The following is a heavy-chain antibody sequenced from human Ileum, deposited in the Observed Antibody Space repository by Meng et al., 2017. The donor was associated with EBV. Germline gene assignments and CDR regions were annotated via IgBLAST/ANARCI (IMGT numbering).Heavy chain of an antibody. CDR1: GYTFPNYA. Sequence: QVQLLQSGAWVKKPGASVKLSCKASGYTFPNYAIHWVRQAPGQRPEWMGWINADNGNTKYSQKLQGRVTITRNTPASTVYMDVRSLRSEDTAVYFCARVERGVKFDKWGQGTLVTVSS. CDR2: INADNGNT. V-gene: IGHV1-3*01. J-gene: IGHJ4*01. CDR3: ARVERGVKFDK. D-gene: IGHD2-21*01.